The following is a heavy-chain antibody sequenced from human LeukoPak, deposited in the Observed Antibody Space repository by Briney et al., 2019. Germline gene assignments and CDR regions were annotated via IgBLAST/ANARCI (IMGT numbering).Heavy chain of an antibody. CDR3: ARGLLSEKGFDY. V-gene: IGHV4-4*07. D-gene: IGHD3-22*01. CDR2: IYTSGST. Sequence: SETLSLTCTVSGGSISSYYWSWIRQPAGKGLEWIGRIYTSGSTNYNPSLKSRVTMSVDTSKKQFSLKLTSVTAADTAVYYCARGLLSEKGFDYWGQGTLVTVSS. CDR1: GGSISSYY. J-gene: IGHJ4*02.